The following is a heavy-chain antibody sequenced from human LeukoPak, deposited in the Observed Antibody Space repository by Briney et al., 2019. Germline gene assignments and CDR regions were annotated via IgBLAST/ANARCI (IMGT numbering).Heavy chain of an antibody. D-gene: IGHD2-15*01. V-gene: IGHV3-21*01. CDR1: GFTFSNYN. CDR3: ARMAGYCSGGSYCSFAFGI. CDR2: ISSSSSYI. J-gene: IGHJ3*02. Sequence: GGSLRLSCAASGFTFSNYNMTWVRQAPGKGLEWVSSISSSSSYIYYADSVKGRFTISRDNAKNSLSLQMNSLRAEDTAVYYCARMAGYCSGGSYCSFAFGIWGQGTMVTVSS.